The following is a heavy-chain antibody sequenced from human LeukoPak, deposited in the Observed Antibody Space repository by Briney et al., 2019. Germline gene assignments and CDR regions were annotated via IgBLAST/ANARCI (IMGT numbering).Heavy chain of an antibody. CDR2: ISYDGSNK. CDR1: GFTFSSYA. Sequence: GGSLRLSCAASGFTFSSYAMHWVRQAPGKGLEWVAVISYDGSNKYYADSVKGRLTISRDNSKNTLYLQMNSLRAEDTALYHCARGSYRRYYFDYWGQGTLVTVSS. CDR3: ARGSYRRYYFDY. V-gene: IGHV3-30*04. J-gene: IGHJ4*02. D-gene: IGHD3-16*02.